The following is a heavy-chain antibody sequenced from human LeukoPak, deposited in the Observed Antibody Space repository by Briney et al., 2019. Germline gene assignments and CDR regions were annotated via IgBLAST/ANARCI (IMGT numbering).Heavy chain of an antibody. Sequence: GGSPRLSCAASGFTFSSYGMHWVRQAPGKGLEWVAVISYDGSNKYYADSVKGRFTISRDNSKNTLYLQMNSLRAEDTAVYYCAKAHRESRTTMDVWGQGTTVTVSS. CDR1: GFTFSSYG. D-gene: IGHD1-7*01. CDR3: AKAHRESRTTMDV. V-gene: IGHV3-30*18. J-gene: IGHJ6*02. CDR2: ISYDGSNK.